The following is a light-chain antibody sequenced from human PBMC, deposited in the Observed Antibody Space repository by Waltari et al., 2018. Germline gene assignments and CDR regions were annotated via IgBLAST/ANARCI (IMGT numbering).Light chain of an antibody. CDR1: PGVSTH. Sequence: ELVMTQSTALLSVSPGDSATLSCRASPGVSTHLAWYPQKPGQAPRPLIYGASTWATVVPVRFSGSGSGTVSTLTISSLQSEDFAAYYCQHYLNWPGTFGQGTKVEVK. V-gene: IGKV3-15*01. CDR3: QHYLNWPGT. CDR2: GAS. J-gene: IGKJ1*01.